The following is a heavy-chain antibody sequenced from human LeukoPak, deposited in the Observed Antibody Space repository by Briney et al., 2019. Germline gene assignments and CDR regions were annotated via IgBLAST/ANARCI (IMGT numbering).Heavy chain of an antibody. CDR1: GGSISSYY. CDR2: IYYSGST. Sequence: SETLSLTCTVSGGSISSYYWSWIRQPPGKGLERIGYIYYSGSTNYNPSLKSRVTISVDTSKNQFSLKLSSVTAADTAVYYCAKGGTYGGGADYWGQGTLVTVSS. CDR3: AKGGTYGGGADY. J-gene: IGHJ4*02. D-gene: IGHD1-26*01. V-gene: IGHV4-59*01.